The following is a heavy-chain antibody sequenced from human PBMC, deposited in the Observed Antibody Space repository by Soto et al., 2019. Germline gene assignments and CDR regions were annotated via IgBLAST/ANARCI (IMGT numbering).Heavy chain of an antibody. CDR3: ARTLSDSSGFDY. V-gene: IGHV4-4*02. CDR1: GVSISTNNW. CDR2: IYHTGST. J-gene: IGHJ4*02. Sequence: QVQLQESGPGLVKPSGTVSLTCAVSGVSISTNNWWTWVRQPPGKGLEWIAEIYHTGSTNHNPSLKNRVIISVDMSKNQVSLKLSSVTAADTALYYCARTLSDSSGFDYWGQGTRVSVSS. D-gene: IGHD3-22*01.